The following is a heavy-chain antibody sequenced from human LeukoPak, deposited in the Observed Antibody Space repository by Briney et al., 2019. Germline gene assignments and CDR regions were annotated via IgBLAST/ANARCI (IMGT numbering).Heavy chain of an antibody. D-gene: IGHD1-26*01. CDR2: TYYSGST. J-gene: IGHJ3*02. CDR3: ARQSLWELLAFDI. V-gene: IGHV4-59*08. CDR1: GGSISSYY. Sequence: NPSETLSLTCTVSGGSISSYYWSWIRQPPGKGLEWIGYTYYSGSTNYNPSLKSRVTISVDTSKNQFSLKLSSVTAADTAVYYCARQSLWELLAFDIWGQGTMVTVSS.